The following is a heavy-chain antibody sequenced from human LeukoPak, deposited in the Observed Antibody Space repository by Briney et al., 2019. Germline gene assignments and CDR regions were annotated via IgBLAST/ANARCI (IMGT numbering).Heavy chain of an antibody. D-gene: IGHD3-22*01. J-gene: IGHJ4*02. CDR2: IWYDGSNN. V-gene: IGHV3-33*06. CDR1: GFTFNSYG. CDR3: AKSSYYDSSGYYREYYFDY. Sequence: GGSLRLSCAASGFTFNSYGMHWVRQAPGKGLEWVAVIWYDGSNNSYADSVKGRFTISRDNSKNKVYLQMNSLRAEDTAVYYCAKSSYYDSSGYYREYYFDYWGQGTLVTVSS.